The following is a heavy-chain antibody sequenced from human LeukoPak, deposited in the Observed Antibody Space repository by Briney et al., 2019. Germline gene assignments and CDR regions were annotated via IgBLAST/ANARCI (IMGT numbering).Heavy chain of an antibody. V-gene: IGHV4-4*07. CDR1: GGSISSYF. CDR2: IYTSGST. Sequence: KPLETLSLTCTVSGGSISSYFWSWIRQPAGKGLEWIGRIYTSGSTNYNPSLKSRVTMSVDTSKNQFSLKLSSVTAADTAVYYCARDGSAAGNTAFDIWGQGTMVTVSS. CDR3: ARDGSAAGNTAFDI. J-gene: IGHJ3*02. D-gene: IGHD6-13*01.